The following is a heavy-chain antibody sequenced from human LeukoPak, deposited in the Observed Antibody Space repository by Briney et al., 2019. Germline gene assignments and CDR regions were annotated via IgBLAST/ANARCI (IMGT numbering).Heavy chain of an antibody. CDR2: MSCSSSCL. J-gene: IGHJ4*02. CDR1: GFTFSSYS. Sequence: GGSLRLSCAASGFTFSSYSMNWVRQAPGKGLEWVSSMSCSSSCLYSAASVKGRYTSSRDNAKNSLYPQMNSLRAEDTAVYYCARWLYYYDSSGYLDYWGQGTLVTPSS. D-gene: IGHD3-22*01. V-gene: IGHV3-21*01. CDR3: ARWLYYYDSSGYLDY.